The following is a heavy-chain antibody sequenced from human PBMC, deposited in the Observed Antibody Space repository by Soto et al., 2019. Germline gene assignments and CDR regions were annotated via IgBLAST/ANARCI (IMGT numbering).Heavy chain of an antibody. Sequence: GGSLRLSCAASGFTFSSYAMSWVRQAPGKGLGWVSAISGSGGSTYYADSVKGRFTISRDNSKNTLYLQMNSLRAEDTAVYYCASNYCSSTSCRRLKMNYYYYYYMDVWGKGTTVTVSS. J-gene: IGHJ6*03. CDR3: ASNYCSSTSCRRLKMNYYYYYYMDV. D-gene: IGHD2-2*01. CDR1: GFTFSSYA. V-gene: IGHV3-23*01. CDR2: ISGSGGST.